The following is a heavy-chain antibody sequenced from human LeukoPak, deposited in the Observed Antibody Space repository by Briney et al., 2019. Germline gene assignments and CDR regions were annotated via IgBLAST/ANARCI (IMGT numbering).Heavy chain of an antibody. D-gene: IGHD2-15*01. CDR1: GFTFSDYY. Sequence: AASGFTFSDYYMSWIRQAPGKGLEWVSYIXSSSSYTNYADSVKGRFTISRDNAKNSLYLQMTSLRAEDTAVYYCARVGWSGDIIQYYFDYWGQGTLVTVSS. V-gene: IGHV3-11*06. CDR2: IXSSSSYT. J-gene: IGHJ4*02. CDR3: ARVGWSGDIIQYYFDY.